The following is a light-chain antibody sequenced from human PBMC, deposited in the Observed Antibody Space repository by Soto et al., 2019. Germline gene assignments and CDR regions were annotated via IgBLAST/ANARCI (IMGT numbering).Light chain of an antibody. Sequence: DIQMTQSPSSLSASLGDRVTITCRASQSISNFLNWFQHKPGKAPKVLISAASTLQSGVPSRFSGSVSGTDFTLTISSLQPEDSASYYCQQYYKSHLTFGGWTKVDIK. CDR3: QQYYKSHLT. V-gene: IGKV1-39*01. J-gene: IGKJ4*01. CDR1: QSISNF. CDR2: AAS.